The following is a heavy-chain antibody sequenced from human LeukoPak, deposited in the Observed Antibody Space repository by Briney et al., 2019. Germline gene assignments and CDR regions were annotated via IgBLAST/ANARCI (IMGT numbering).Heavy chain of an antibody. J-gene: IGHJ1*01. CDR2: ISWNSGSI. V-gene: IGHV3-9*01. Sequence: GGSLRLSCAASGFTFDDYAMHWVRQAPGKGLEWVSGISWNSGSIGYADSVKGRFTISRDNAKNSLYLQMNSLRAEDTALYYCAKDGPRAEYFQHWGQGTLVTVSS. CDR1: GFTFDDYA. CDR3: AKDGPRAEYFQH.